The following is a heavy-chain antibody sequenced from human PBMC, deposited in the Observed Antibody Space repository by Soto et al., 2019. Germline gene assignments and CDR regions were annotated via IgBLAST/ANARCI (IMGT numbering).Heavy chain of an antibody. CDR3: ARPLGGSTRWYVDR. V-gene: IGHV3-23*01. J-gene: IGHJ4*01. CDR1: GFPLSNYA. CDR2: ITGRGDIT. D-gene: IGHD6-13*01. Sequence: EVQLLESGGGLVQPGGSLRLSFVASGFPLSNYAMSWVRQGPGKGLAWVAAITGRGDITFYVDSVKSRFTISRDDSETTLYLPLNSTGVEDTSIYYCARPLGGSTRWYVDRWCHVTLVTVSS.